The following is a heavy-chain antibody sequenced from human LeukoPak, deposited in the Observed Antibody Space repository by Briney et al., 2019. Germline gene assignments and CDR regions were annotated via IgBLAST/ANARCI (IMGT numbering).Heavy chain of an antibody. J-gene: IGHJ5*02. D-gene: IGHD4-17*01. CDR1: GGSISSGGYY. V-gene: IGHV4-30-2*01. Sequence: PSQTLSLTCTVSGGSISSGGYYWSWLRQPPGKGLEWIGEINHSGSTNYNPSLKSRVTISVDTSKNQFSLKLSSVTAADTAVYYCARGRTVKYNWFDPWGQGTLVTVSS. CDR2: INHSGST. CDR3: ARGRTVKYNWFDP.